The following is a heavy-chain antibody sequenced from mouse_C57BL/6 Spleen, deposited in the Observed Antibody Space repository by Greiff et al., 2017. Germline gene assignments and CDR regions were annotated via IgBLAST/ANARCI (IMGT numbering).Heavy chain of an antibody. J-gene: IGHJ1*03. D-gene: IGHD1-1*01. CDR2: ISDGGSYT. CDR3: ARDRDYGSSRGYFDV. Sequence: EVHLVESGGGLVKPGGSLKLSCAASGFTFSSYAMSWVRQTPEKRLEWVATISDGGSYTYYPDNVKGRFTISRDNAKNNLYLQMSHLKSEDTAMYYCARDRDYGSSRGYFDVWGTGTTVTVSS. CDR1: GFTFSSYA. V-gene: IGHV5-4*01.